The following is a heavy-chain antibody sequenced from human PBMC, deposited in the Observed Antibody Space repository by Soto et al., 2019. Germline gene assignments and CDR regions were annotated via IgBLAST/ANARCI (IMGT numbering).Heavy chain of an antibody. D-gene: IGHD6-6*01. Sequence: GGSLRLSCAASGFTFSSYGMHWVRQAPGKGLEWVTVIRYDGSNKYYADSVKGRFTISRDNSKNTLYLQMNSLRAEDTAVYYCAREKSSSPPLVYWGQGTLVTVSS. CDR3: AREKSSSPPLVY. CDR2: IRYDGSNK. V-gene: IGHV3-33*01. CDR1: GFTFSSYG. J-gene: IGHJ4*02.